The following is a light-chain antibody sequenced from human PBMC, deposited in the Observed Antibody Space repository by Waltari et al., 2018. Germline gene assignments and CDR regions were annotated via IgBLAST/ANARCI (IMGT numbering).Light chain of an antibody. Sequence: QSALTQPASVSGSPGQSITISCSGTDSDVGAYDFSSWYQQHPGKAPHLIIYEVSNRPSGISNRFSASKSGNTASLTISGLQAEDEADYYCSSYTTSSAPGVFGTGTRVTVL. V-gene: IGLV2-14*01. CDR3: SSYTTSSAPGV. J-gene: IGLJ1*01. CDR2: EVS. CDR1: DSDVGAYDF.